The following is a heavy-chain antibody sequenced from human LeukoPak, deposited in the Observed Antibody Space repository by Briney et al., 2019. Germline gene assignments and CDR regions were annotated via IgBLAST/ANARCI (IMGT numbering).Heavy chain of an antibody. V-gene: IGHV1-18*01. D-gene: IGHD3-10*01. CDR1: GYTFTSYG. J-gene: IGHJ4*02. CDR2: ISAYNGNT. CDR3: ATDRTSGSYYYQTDYFDY. Sequence: GASVKVSCKASGYTFTSYGISWVRQAPGQGLEWMGWISAYNGNTNYAQKLQGRVTMTTDTSTSTAYMELRSLRSDDTAVYHCATDRTSGSYYYQTDYFDYWGQETLVTVSS.